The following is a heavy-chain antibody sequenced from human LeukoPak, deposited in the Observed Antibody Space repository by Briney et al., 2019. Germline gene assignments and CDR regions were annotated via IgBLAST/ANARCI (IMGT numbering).Heavy chain of an antibody. Sequence: GTSVTVSCKASVFTFTSSAMQWGRQARGQRVEWIGWIVVGSGNTNYAQKFQERVTITRDMSTSTAYMELSSLRSEDTAVYYCAADPERLNWFDPWGQGTLVTVSS. CDR1: VFTFTSSA. CDR3: AADPERLNWFDP. V-gene: IGHV1-58*02. J-gene: IGHJ5*02. CDR2: IVVGSGNT. D-gene: IGHD1-1*01.